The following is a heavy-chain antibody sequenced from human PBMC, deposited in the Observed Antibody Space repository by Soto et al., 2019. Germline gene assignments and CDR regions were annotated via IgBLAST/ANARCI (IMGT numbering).Heavy chain of an antibody. Sequence: SLRLSCAASGFTFSSYGMHWVRQAPGKGLEWVAVISYDGSNKYYADSVKGRFIISRDNSKNTLYLQMNSLRAEDTAVYYCAKGPYDFWSGYPSYWGQGTLVTVSS. V-gene: IGHV3-30*18. CDR2: ISYDGSNK. CDR1: GFTFSSYG. CDR3: AKGPYDFWSGYPSY. J-gene: IGHJ4*02. D-gene: IGHD3-3*01.